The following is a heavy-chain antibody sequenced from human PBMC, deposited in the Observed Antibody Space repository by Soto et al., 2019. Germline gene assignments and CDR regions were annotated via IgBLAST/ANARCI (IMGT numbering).Heavy chain of an antibody. D-gene: IGHD2-21*01. CDR1: GFIFSNSA. CDR2: ISGSSGST. CDR3: AKVPLRRYYFGY. V-gene: IGHV3-23*01. J-gene: IGHJ4*01. Sequence: EVQLLDSGGGLVQPGGSLRLSCAASGFIFSNSAMNWVRQAPGKGLEWVSIISGSSGSTYYADSVKGRFSISRDNSRHIMDLQMNNLRAEHTGMYYGAKVPLRRYYFGYWG.